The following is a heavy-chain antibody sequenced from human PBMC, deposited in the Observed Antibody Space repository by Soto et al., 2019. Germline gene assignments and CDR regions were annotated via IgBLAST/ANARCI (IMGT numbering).Heavy chain of an antibody. CDR2: IYPGDSDT. CDR3: AASIFYYGMDV. CDR1: GYTFTNYW. Sequence: GESLKISCKGSGYTFTNYWIGWVRQMPGKGLEWMGIIYPGDSDTKCNPSFQGQVTISADKSITTTYLQWSSLKASDTAIYYCAASIFYYGMDVWGQGTTVTVSS. J-gene: IGHJ6*02. V-gene: IGHV5-51*01.